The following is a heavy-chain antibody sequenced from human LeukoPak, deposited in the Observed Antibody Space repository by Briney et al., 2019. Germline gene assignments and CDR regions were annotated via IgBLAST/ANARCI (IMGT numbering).Heavy chain of an antibody. CDR1: GLTFSIHE. CDR3: ARTRSDYRVY. Sequence: GGSLRLSCAASGLTFSIHEMNWVRQAPGKGLEWVSYISSSGNIIYYADSVKGRFTISRDNAKNSLYLQMNSLRAEDTAVYYCARTRSDYRVYWGQGTLVTVSS. CDR2: ISSSGNII. J-gene: IGHJ4*02. D-gene: IGHD4-17*01. V-gene: IGHV3-48*03.